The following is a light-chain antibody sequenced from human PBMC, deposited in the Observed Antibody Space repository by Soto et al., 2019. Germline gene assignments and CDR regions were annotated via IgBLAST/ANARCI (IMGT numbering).Light chain of an antibody. CDR3: QPYDRSRT. CDR2: GAS. V-gene: IGKV3-20*01. J-gene: IGKJ1*01. Sequence: EIVLTQSPGTLSLSPGERATLSCRASQSVSSNYLAWYQQKPGQAPRLLIYGASSRATGIPDRFSGSGSGTDFTLTISRLEPEDFAFYYCQPYDRSRTFGHGTKVEIK. CDR1: QSVSSNY.